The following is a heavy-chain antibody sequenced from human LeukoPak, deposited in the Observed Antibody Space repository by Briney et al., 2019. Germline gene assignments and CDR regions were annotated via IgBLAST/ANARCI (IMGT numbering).Heavy chain of an antibody. D-gene: IGHD3-22*01. CDR3: AKDMRYYDSSGADY. V-gene: IGHV3-11*01. Sequence: PGGSLRLSCAASGFTFSDYYMSWIRQAPGKGLEWVSYISSSGSTIYYADSVKGRFTISRDNAENSLYLQMNSLRAEDTALYYCAKDMRYYDSSGADYWGQGTLVTVSS. CDR1: GFTFSDYY. CDR2: ISSSGSTI. J-gene: IGHJ4*02.